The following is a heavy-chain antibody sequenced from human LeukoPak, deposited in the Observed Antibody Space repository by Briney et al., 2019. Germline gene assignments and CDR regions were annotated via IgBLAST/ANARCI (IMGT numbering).Heavy chain of an antibody. D-gene: IGHD5-12*01. CDR2: INHSGST. CDR1: GGSFSGYY. V-gene: IGHV4-34*01. J-gene: IGHJ3*02. CDR3: ARGLYSGSPRDAFDI. Sequence: PSETLSLTCAVYGGSFSGYYWSWIRQPPGKGPEWIGEINHSGSTNYNPSLKSRVTISVDTSKNQFSLKLISVTAADTAVYYCARGLYSGSPRDAFDIWGQGTMVTVS.